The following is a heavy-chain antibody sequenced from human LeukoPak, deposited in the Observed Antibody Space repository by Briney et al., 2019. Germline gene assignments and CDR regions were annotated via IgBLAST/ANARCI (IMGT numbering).Heavy chain of an antibody. Sequence: GASVKVSCKASGYTFTGYYMHWVRQAPGQGLEWMGGIIPIFGTANYAQKFQGRVTITADESTSTAYMELSSLRSEDTAVYYCAGAGQYYYDSSGYYPFSFDYWGQGTLVTVSS. D-gene: IGHD3-22*01. CDR3: AGAGQYYYDSSGYYPFSFDY. CDR1: GYTFTGYY. J-gene: IGHJ4*02. V-gene: IGHV1-69*13. CDR2: IIPIFGTA.